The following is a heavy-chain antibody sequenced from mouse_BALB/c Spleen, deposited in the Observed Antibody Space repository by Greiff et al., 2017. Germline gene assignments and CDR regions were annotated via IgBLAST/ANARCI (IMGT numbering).Heavy chain of an antibody. J-gene: IGHJ2*01. CDR3: AREGGTTAYFDY. D-gene: IGHD1-2*01. CDR1: GYAFTNYL. Sequence: QVQLQQSGAELVRPGTSVKVSCKASGYAFTNYLIEWVKQRPGQGLEWIGVINPGSGGTNYNEKFKGKATLTADKSSSTAYMQLSSLTSDDSAVYVCAREGGTTAYFDYWGQGTTLTVSS. CDR2: INPGSGGT. V-gene: IGHV1-54*01.